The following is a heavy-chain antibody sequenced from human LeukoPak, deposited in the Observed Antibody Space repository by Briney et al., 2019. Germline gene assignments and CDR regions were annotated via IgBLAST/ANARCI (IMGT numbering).Heavy chain of an antibody. CDR3: AKAIFGIHESMLDY. CDR1: GFTFDDYT. J-gene: IGHJ4*02. V-gene: IGHV3-43*01. D-gene: IGHD2/OR15-2a*01. CDR2: ISWDGGST. Sequence: GGSLRLSCAASGFTFDDYTMHWVRQAPGKGLEWVSLISWDGGSTYYADSVKGRFTISRDNSKNSLYLQMNSLRTEDTALYYCAKAIFGIHESMLDYWGQGTLVTVSS.